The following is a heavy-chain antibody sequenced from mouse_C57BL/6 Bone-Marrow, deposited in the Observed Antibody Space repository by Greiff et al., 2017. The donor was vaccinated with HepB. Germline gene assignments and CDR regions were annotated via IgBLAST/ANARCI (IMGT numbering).Heavy chain of an antibody. CDR3: AREGWLAYFDY. CDR2: ISYDGSN. Sequence: ESGPGLVKPSQSLSLTCSVTGYSITSGYYWNWIRQFPGNKLEWMGYISYDGSNNYNPSLKNRISITRDTSKNQFFLKLNSVTTEDTATYYCAREGWLAYFDYWGQGTTLTVSS. V-gene: IGHV3-6*01. CDR1: GYSITSGYY. D-gene: IGHD2-3*01. J-gene: IGHJ2*01.